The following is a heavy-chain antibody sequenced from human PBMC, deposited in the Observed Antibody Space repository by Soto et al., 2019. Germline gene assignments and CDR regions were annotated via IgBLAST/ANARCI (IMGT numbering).Heavy chain of an antibody. V-gene: IGHV1-18*01. J-gene: IGHJ6*02. CDR1: GSTFTSYG. CDR3: ARVSPGGGYCSSTSCYARGYYYYGMDV. CDR2: ISAYNGNT. D-gene: IGHD2-2*01. Sequence: QVQLVQSGAEVKKPGASVKVSCKASGSTFTSYGISWVRQAPGQGLEWMGWISAYNGNTNYAQKLQGRVTMTTDTSTSTAYMELRSLRSDDTAVYYCARVSPGGGYCSSTSCYARGYYYYGMDVWGQGTTVTVSS.